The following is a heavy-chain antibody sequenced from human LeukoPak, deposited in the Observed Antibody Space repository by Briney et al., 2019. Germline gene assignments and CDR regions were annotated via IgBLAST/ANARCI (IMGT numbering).Heavy chain of an antibody. V-gene: IGHV3-7*03. CDR3: ARGLGYCSGGSCYPTVAVAY. J-gene: IGHJ4*02. D-gene: IGHD2-15*01. Sequence: GGSLRLSCAASGFTFSSYWMSWVRQAPGKGLEWVANIKQDGSEKYYADSVKGRFTISRDNSKNTVYLQMNSLRAEDTAVYYCARGLGYCSGGSCYPTVAVAYWGLGTLVTVSS. CDR2: IKQDGSEK. CDR1: GFTFSSYW.